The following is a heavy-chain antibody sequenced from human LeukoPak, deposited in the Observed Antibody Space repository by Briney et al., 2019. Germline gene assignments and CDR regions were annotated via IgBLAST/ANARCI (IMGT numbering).Heavy chain of an antibody. V-gene: IGHV3-30*04. CDR2: ISYDGSNK. CDR1: GFTFSSYA. J-gene: IGHJ4*02. D-gene: IGHD1-26*01. CDR3: ARGAGSQRPFDY. Sequence: GGSLRLSCAASGFTFSSYAMHWVRQAPGKGLEWVAVISYDGSNKYYADSVKGRFTISRDNSKNTLYLQMNSLRAEDTAVYYCARGAGSQRPFDYWGQGTLVTVSS.